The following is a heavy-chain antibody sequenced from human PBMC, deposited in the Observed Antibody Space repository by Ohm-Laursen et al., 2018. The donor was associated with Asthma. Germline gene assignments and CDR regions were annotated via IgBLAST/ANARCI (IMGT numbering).Heavy chain of an antibody. V-gene: IGHV3-74*01. CDR1: GFTFSSYA. D-gene: IGHD3-22*01. Sequence: SLRLSCTASGFTFSSYAMSWVRQVPGKGLVWVARIDSEGTVTSYADSVKGRVTVSRDNAKNMVFLQMNTLRVEDTAVYYCTRDGRKTKDFSDSRDGMDVWGQGTTVIVSS. J-gene: IGHJ6*02. CDR2: IDSEGTVT. CDR3: TRDGRKTKDFSDSRDGMDV.